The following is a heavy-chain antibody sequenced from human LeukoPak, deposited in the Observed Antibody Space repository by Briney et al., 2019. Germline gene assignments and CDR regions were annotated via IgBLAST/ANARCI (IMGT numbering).Heavy chain of an antibody. CDR2: ISWNSGRI. CDR1: GFTFDDYA. CDR3: AKDKAPSISGGFDY. D-gene: IGHD3-16*01. J-gene: IGHJ4*02. V-gene: IGHV3-9*01. Sequence: GRSLRLSCAASGFTFDDYAMHWVRPAPGKGLEWVSGISWNSGRIGYADSVKGRFTISRDNAKNSLYLQMNSLRAEDTALYYCAKDKAPSISGGFDYWGQGTLVTVSS.